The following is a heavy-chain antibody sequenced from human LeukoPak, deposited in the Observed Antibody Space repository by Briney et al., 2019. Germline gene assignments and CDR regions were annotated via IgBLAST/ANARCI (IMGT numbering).Heavy chain of an antibody. D-gene: IGHD3-9*01. CDR3: ARGGGVLRYFWRGFGH. CDR2: INHSGNT. J-gene: IGHJ5*02. V-gene: IGHV4-34*01. Sequence: SETMSLTSAVYGGSFSGHYWSWIRQPPGKGLEWNGEINHSGNTNYNPALKSRVTISVDTSKNQFSLKLSSVTAADTAVYYCARGGGVLRYFWRGFGHWGQGTLVTVSS. CDR1: GGSFSGHY.